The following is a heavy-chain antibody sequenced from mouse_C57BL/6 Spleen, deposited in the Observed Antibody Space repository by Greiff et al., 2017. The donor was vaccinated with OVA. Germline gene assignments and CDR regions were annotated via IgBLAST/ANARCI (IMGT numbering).Heavy chain of an antibody. V-gene: IGHV5-4*01. Sequence: EVMLVESGGGLVKPGGSLKLSCAASGFTFSSYAMSWVRQTPEKRLEWVATISDGGSYTSYPDNVKGRFTISRDNAKNNLYLQMSHLKSEDTAMYYCAREDYDYYYAMDYWGQGTSVTVSS. CDR2: ISDGGSYT. CDR3: AREDYDYYYAMDY. CDR1: GFTFSSYA. D-gene: IGHD2-4*01. J-gene: IGHJ4*01.